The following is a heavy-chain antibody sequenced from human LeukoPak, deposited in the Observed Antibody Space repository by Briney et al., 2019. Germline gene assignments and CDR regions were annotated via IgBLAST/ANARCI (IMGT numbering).Heavy chain of an antibody. CDR2: ISGSGGST. CDR3: AKTGYGSGSYLYNWFDP. CDR1: GFTFSSYA. J-gene: IGHJ5*02. V-gene: IGHV3-23*01. D-gene: IGHD3-10*01. Sequence: PGGSLRLSCAASGFTFSSYAMSWVRQAPGKGLEWVSAISGSGGSTYYAGSVKGRFTISRDNSKNTLYLQMNSLRAEDTAVYYCAKTGYGSGSYLYNWFDPWGQGTLVTVSS.